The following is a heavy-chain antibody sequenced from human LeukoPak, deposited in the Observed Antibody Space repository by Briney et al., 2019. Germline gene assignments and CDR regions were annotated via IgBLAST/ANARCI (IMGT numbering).Heavy chain of an antibody. CDR3: VRARGAGPGAHFDY. CDR2: ISSDGSNI. Sequence: GGSLRLSCAASGFTFSSYWMHWVRQAPGKGLVWVSRISSDGSNIQYADSVKGRFTISRDNAKNSLYLQMNSLRAEDAAAYYCVRARGAGPGAHFDYWGQGTLVTVSS. D-gene: IGHD3-10*01. J-gene: IGHJ4*02. CDR1: GFTFSSYW. V-gene: IGHV3-74*03.